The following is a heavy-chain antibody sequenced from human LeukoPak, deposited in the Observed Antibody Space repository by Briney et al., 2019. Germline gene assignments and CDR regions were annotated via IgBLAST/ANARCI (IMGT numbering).Heavy chain of an antibody. CDR1: GFTFSSYW. V-gene: IGHV3-7*01. J-gene: IGHJ1*01. Sequence: GGSLRLSCAASGFTFSSYWMSWVRQAPGKGLEWVANIKQDGSEKYYVDSVKGRFTISRDNAKNSLYLQMNSLRAEDTAVYYCASYHIVVVPAAMPAGDFQYWGQGTLVTVSS. CDR2: IKQDGSEK. CDR3: ASYHIVVVPAAMPAGDFQY. D-gene: IGHD2-2*01.